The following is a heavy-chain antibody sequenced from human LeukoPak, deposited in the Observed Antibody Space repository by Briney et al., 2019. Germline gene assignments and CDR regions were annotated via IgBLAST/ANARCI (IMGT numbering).Heavy chain of an antibody. Sequence: SETLSLTCTVSGGSISSSSYYWGWIRQPPGKGLEWIVSIYYSGSTYYNPSLKSRVTISVDTSKNQFSLKLSSVTAADTAVYYCARHPRAYCGGDCYSGWFDPWGQGTLVTVSS. CDR1: GGSISSSSYY. V-gene: IGHV4-39*01. CDR3: ARHPRAYCGGDCYSGWFDP. J-gene: IGHJ5*02. CDR2: IYYSGST. D-gene: IGHD2-21*02.